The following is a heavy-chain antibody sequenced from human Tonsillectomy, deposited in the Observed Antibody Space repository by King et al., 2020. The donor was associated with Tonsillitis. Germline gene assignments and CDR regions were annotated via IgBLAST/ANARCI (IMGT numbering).Heavy chain of an antibody. CDR2: ISGSGGST. D-gene: IGHD5-18*01. CDR1: TFTFSSYA. Sequence: VQLVESGGGLVQPGGSLRLSCTASTFTFSSYAMSWGRQAPGKGLAWGSGISGSGGSTFYADVVKGRFTISRDNSKNTLYVQMNSLRAEDTALYYCAKDRAAMITPTGSMDVWGQGTTVTVSS. V-gene: IGHV3-23*04. CDR3: AKDRAAMITPTGSMDV. J-gene: IGHJ6*02.